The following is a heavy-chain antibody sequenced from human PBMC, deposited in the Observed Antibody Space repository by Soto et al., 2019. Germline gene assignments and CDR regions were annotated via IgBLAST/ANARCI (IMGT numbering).Heavy chain of an antibody. CDR1: GGSISSGGYY. J-gene: IGHJ4*02. D-gene: IGHD3-22*01. CDR2: IYYSGST. CDR3: ARGAPYYYDSSGYSPVFDY. V-gene: IGHV4-31*03. Sequence: SETLSLTCTVSGGSISSGGYYWSWIRQHPGKGLEWIGYIYYSGSTYYNPSLKSRVTIPVDTSKNQFSLKLSSVTAADTAVYYCARGAPYYYDSSGYSPVFDYWGQGTLVTVSS.